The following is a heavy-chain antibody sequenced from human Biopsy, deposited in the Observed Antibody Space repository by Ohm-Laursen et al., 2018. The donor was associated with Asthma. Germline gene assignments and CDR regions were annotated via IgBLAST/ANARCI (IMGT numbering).Heavy chain of an antibody. Sequence: RSLRLSCAASGFVFRSHAMHWVRQAPGKGLEWVAVVSYDGGVAYYADSMKGRFTISRDNAKSTLYLQMNRLRTDDTAVYYCAKRRGYSDLTDFDHWGQGTLVTVSS. D-gene: IGHD3-3*01. CDR2: VSYDGGVA. CDR1: GFVFRSHA. V-gene: IGHV3-30*18. CDR3: AKRRGYSDLTDFDH. J-gene: IGHJ4*02.